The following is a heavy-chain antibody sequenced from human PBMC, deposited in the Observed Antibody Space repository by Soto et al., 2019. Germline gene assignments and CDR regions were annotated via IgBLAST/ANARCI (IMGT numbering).Heavy chain of an antibody. V-gene: IGHV3-23*01. CDR3: AKGRGGSGSLNPRVDF. D-gene: IGHD3-10*01. J-gene: IGHJ4*02. CDR1: GFTFNNSA. CDR2: ISGGGDTT. Sequence: EVQLLESGGGLVQPGGSLRLSCAASGFTFNNSAMTWVRQAPGKGLEWVSAISGGGDTTSYADSVKGRFTVSRDGSKNTLYLQMSSLRAEDTALYYCAKGRGGSGSLNPRVDFWGQGNLVTVSS.